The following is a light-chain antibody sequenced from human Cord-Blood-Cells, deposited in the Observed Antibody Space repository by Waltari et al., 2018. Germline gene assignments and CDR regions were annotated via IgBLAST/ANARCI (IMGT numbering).Light chain of an antibody. J-gene: IGLJ2*01. CDR3: SSYTSSSTLV. CDR2: DVS. CDR1: RSDVVGYNY. Sequence: QSALTQPASVSGSPGQSITISCTGTRSDVVGYNYVSWYHQHPGKAPKLMIYDVSNRPSGVSNRFSGSKSGNTASLTISGLQAEDEADYYCSSYTSSSTLVFGGGTKLTVL. V-gene: IGLV2-14*01.